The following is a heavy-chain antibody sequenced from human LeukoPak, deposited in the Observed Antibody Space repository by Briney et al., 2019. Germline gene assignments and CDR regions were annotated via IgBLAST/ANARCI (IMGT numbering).Heavy chain of an antibody. V-gene: IGHV6-1*01. D-gene: IGHD3-22*01. CDR2: TYHRSKWYY. Sequence: SQTLSLTCALSGDSVSSNNAAWNWIRQSPSRGLEWLGRTYHRSKWYYDYAPSVKSRITINPDTSKNQFSLQLNSVTPDDTAVYYCAREVASKGRDYDTSGLKYWGQGTLVTVSS. CDR1: GDSVSSNNAA. J-gene: IGHJ4*02. CDR3: AREVASKGRDYDTSGLKY.